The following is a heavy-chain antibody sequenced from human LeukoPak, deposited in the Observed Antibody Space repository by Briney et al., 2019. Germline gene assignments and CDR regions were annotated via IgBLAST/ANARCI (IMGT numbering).Heavy chain of an antibody. D-gene: IGHD2-21*02. CDR2: INSDGSNT. CDR3: ARVTPHDSLGY. Sequence: TGGSLRLSCAASGFTFSSYWMHWVRQAPGRGLVWVSRINSDGSNTRYADSVKGRFTISRDNAKNTLYLQMNSLRAEDTAVYYCARVTPHDSLGYWGQGTLVTVSS. J-gene: IGHJ4*02. V-gene: IGHV3-74*01. CDR1: GFTFSSYW.